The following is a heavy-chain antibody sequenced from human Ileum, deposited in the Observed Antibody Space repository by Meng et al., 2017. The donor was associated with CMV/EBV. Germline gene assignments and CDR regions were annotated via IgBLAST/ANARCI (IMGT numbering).Heavy chain of an antibody. V-gene: IGHV3-30*03. CDR2: ISYDETNI. J-gene: IGHJ6*02. Sequence: GESLKISCAASEFTFSSFSMHWVRQAPGKGLEWVAVISYDETNIDYADSVKGRFSVSRDNSKKDLYLEMNSLRIEDTAVYFCARGAYGSSWLDVWGQGTTVTVSS. D-gene: IGHD6-13*01. CDR3: ARGAYGSSWLDV. CDR1: EFTFSSFS.